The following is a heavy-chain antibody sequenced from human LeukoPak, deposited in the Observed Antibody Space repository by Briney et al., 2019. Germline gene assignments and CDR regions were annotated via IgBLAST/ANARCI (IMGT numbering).Heavy chain of an antibody. CDR3: ARTSNYDFWSGYHDAFDI. CDR1: GGSISSYY. Sequence: SETLSLTCTVSGGSISSYYWSWIRQPPGKGLEWIGYIYYSGSTNYNPSLKSRVTISVDTSKNQFSLKLSSVTAADTAVYYCARTSNYDFWSGYHDAFDIWGQGTMATVSS. CDR2: IYYSGST. V-gene: IGHV4-59*01. J-gene: IGHJ3*02. D-gene: IGHD3-3*01.